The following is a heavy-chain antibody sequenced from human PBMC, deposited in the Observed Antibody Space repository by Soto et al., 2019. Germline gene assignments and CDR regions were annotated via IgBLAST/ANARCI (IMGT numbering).Heavy chain of an antibody. CDR1: GGSISSSSYY. V-gene: IGHV4-39*01. CDR3: ASRGITDPYYSYHLAA. CDR2: IYYSGST. D-gene: IGHD3-10*01. Sequence: SETLSLNCTVSGGSISSSSYYWGWIRQPPGKGLEWIGSIYYSGSTYYNPSLKRRVTISVDTSKNQFSLKLSSVTAADTAVYYCASRGITDPYYSYHLAASGKGTLVTLAS. J-gene: IGHJ6*03.